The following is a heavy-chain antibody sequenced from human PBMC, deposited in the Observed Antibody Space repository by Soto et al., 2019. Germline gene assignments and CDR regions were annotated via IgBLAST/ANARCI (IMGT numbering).Heavy chain of an antibody. Sequence: SVKVSCKASGGTFSGYAISWVRQAPGQGLEWMGGIIPIFGTIHYAQKFQGRVTITADESTSTAYMELSSLRSEDTAVYYCARANYGDYVSHYFYGLDVGGQGATVTVSS. CDR1: GGTFSGYA. V-gene: IGHV1-69*13. J-gene: IGHJ6*02. CDR3: ARANYGDYVSHYFYGLDV. CDR2: IIPIFGTI. D-gene: IGHD4-17*01.